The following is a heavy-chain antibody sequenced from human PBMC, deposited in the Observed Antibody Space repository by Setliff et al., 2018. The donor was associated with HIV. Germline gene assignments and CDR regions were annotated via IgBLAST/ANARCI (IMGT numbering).Heavy chain of an antibody. D-gene: IGHD3-22*01. CDR2: INHSGST. Sequence: KTSETLSLTCAVYGGSFSGYYWSWIRRPPGKGLEWIGEINHSGSTNYNPSLKSRVTISVDTSKNQFSLKLSSVTAADTAVYYCARGLSFYDPGGFDYWGQGTLVTVSS. CDR3: ARGLSFYDPGGFDY. J-gene: IGHJ4*02. CDR1: GGSFSGYY. V-gene: IGHV4-34*01.